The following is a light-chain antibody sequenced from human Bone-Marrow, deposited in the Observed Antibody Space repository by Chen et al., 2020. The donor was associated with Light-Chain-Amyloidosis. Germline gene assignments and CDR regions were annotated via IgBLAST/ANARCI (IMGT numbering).Light chain of an antibody. J-gene: IGKJ4*01. Sequence: EIVLTQSPGTLSLSPGEGANLSCRASQTISSNYLTWYQQKFDQAPRLLIYGSSSRATGIPDRFTGSRSETDFTLTINRLEPEDFAMYYCQQYGTSPLTFGGGTKVEIK. V-gene: IGKV3-20*01. CDR2: GSS. CDR3: QQYGTSPLT. CDR1: QTISSNY.